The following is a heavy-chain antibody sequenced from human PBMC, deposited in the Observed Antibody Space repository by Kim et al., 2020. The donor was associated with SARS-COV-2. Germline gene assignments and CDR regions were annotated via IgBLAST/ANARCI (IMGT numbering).Heavy chain of an antibody. J-gene: IGHJ1*01. CDR2: IRQSGGNT. CDR3: AKVTSGSSGWFEYFQR. Sequence: GGSLRLSCAASGFTFNSYAMSWVRQAPGKGLEWVSGIRQSGGNTEYADSVKGRFSISRDNSKNTQYLQMNRLRAEDTAVYYCAKVTSGSSGWFEYFQRWGQGTLVTVCS. CDR1: GFTFNSYA. V-gene: IGHV3-23*01. D-gene: IGHD6-19*01.